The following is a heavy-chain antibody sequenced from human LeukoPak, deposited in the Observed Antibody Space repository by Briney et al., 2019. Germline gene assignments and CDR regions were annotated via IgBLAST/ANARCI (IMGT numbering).Heavy chain of an antibody. Sequence: GGSLRLSCAASGFIFSNYAMSWVRQAPGKGLQWVSAFSGSGGSTYYADSVKGRFTISRDNSKNTLYLQMNSLRAEDTAVYYCARTPMTTEYYFDYWGQGTLVTVSS. CDR2: FSGSGGST. CDR1: GFIFSNYA. J-gene: IGHJ4*02. CDR3: ARTPMTTEYYFDY. D-gene: IGHD4-11*01. V-gene: IGHV3-23*01.